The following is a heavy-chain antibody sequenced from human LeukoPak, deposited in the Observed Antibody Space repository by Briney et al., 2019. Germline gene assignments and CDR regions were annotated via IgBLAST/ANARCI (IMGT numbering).Heavy chain of an antibody. CDR2: ISHSGGST. D-gene: IGHD2-2*03. CDR1: GFTFSTYW. CDR3: AKVTVASSLDMNFDY. J-gene: IGHJ4*02. Sequence: PGGSLRLSCAASGFTFSTYWMHWVRQAPGKGPEWVSGISHSGGSTYYADSVKGRFTISRDNSKNTLYLQMNSLSAEDTAVYFCAKVTVASSLDMNFDYWGQGTLVTVSS. V-gene: IGHV3-23*01.